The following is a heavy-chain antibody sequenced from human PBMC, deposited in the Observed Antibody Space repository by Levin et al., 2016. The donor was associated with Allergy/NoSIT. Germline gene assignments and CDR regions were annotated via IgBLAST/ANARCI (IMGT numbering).Heavy chain of an antibody. Sequence: GESLKISCAASGFTFDSFAMSWVRQAPGKGLEWVSDISDTGSSTHYADSVKGRFTISRDNSKNTLYLQMNSLRAEDTAVYYCAKGGVGLGYYFYGMDGWGQGTTVTVSS. CDR1: GFTFDSFA. V-gene: IGHV3-23*01. D-gene: IGHD1-26*01. J-gene: IGHJ6*02. CDR3: AKGGVGLGYYFYGMDG. CDR2: ISDTGSST.